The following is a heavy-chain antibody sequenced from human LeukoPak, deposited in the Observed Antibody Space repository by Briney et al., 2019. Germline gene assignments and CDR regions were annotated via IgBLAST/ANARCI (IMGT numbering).Heavy chain of an antibody. Sequence: SETLSLTCTVSGGSISSYYWSWIRQPPGKGLEWIGYIYYSGSTNYNPSLKSRVTISVDTSKNQFSLKLSSVTAADTAVYYCAREGYYDFWSGYLVAQNWFDPWGQGTLVTVSS. CDR3: AREGYYDFWSGYLVAQNWFDP. CDR1: GGSISSYY. V-gene: IGHV4-59*12. D-gene: IGHD3-3*01. CDR2: IYYSGST. J-gene: IGHJ5*02.